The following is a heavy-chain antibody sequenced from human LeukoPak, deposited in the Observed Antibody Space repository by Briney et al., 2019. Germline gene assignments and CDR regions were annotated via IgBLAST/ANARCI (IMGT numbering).Heavy chain of an antibody. J-gene: IGHJ3*02. Sequence: GGSLRLSCAASGFTFSSYWMHWVRQAPGKGLVWVSRISTDGSSTNSADSVKGRFTISRDNAKNTLYLQMNSLRAEDTAVYYCVREYSSSSGRAFNIWGQGTMVTVSP. D-gene: IGHD6-6*01. V-gene: IGHV3-74*01. CDR2: ISTDGSST. CDR3: VREYSSSSGRAFNI. CDR1: GFTFSSYW.